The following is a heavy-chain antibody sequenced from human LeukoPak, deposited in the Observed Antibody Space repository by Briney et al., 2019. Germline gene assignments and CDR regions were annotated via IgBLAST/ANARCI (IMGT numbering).Heavy chain of an antibody. CDR3: ARGPLAYYYDSSGYLPPYFDY. D-gene: IGHD3-22*01. CDR2: IYHSGST. J-gene: IGHJ4*02. Sequence: SETLSLTCAVSGGSFSSGGYSWSWIRQPPGKGLEWIGYIYHSGSTYYNPSLKSRVTISVDRSKNQFSLKLSSVTAADTAVYYCARGPLAYYYDSSGYLPPYFDYWGQGTLVTVSS. V-gene: IGHV4-30-2*01. CDR1: GGSFSSGGYS.